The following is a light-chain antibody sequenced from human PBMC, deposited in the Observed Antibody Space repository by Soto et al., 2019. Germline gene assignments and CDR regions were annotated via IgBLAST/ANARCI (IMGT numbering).Light chain of an antibody. CDR2: AAS. J-gene: IGKJ5*01. Sequence: IQLTQSPSSLSASVGDRVTITCRASQGISSYLAWYQQKPGKAPKLLIDAASTLQSGVPSRFRGSGSGTDFTLTIISLQPEDFATYYCQQLNSYPITFGQATRLEI. CDR3: QQLNSYPIT. V-gene: IGKV1-9*01. CDR1: QGISSY.